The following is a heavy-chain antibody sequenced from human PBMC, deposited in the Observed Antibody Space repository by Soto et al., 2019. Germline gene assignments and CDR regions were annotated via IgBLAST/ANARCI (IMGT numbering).Heavy chain of an antibody. D-gene: IGHD6-6*01. Sequence: GGSLRLSCATSGFTFSSYAMVWVRQAAEKGLEGVARISNNGDTAYYAGSVKGRFTISRGNSENTLYLQMNGLRADDTALYFCAKSLVFIGAIVTLLDSWGQGTQVTVSS. J-gene: IGHJ4*02. V-gene: IGHV3-23*01. CDR3: AKSLVFIGAIVTLLDS. CDR2: ISNNGDTA. CDR1: GFTFSSYA.